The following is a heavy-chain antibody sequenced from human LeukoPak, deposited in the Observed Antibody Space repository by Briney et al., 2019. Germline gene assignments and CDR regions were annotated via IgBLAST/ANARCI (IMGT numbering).Heavy chain of an antibody. Sequence: ASETLSLTCTVSGGSIGSSSYYWSWIRQPPGKGLEWIGEINHSGSTNYNPSLKSRVTISVDTPKNQFSLKLSSVTAADTAVYYCARGSIAARLIFGPHYYYYMDVWGKGTTVTVSS. V-gene: IGHV4-39*07. D-gene: IGHD6-6*01. CDR2: INHSGST. CDR3: ARGSIAARLIFGPHYYYYMDV. J-gene: IGHJ6*03. CDR1: GGSIGSSSYY.